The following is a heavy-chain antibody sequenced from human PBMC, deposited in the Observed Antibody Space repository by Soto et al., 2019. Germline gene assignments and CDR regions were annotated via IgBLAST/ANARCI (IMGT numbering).Heavy chain of an antibody. Sequence: GASVKVSCKSSGYTFTIYYMHWVRQAPGQGLEWMGIINPSGGSTSYAQMFQGRVTMTRDTSTSTVYMELSSLRSEDTAIYYCARSRDRFDYWGQGTLVTVSS. CDR3: ARSRDRFDY. CDR2: INPSGGST. CDR1: GYTFTIYY. J-gene: IGHJ4*02. V-gene: IGHV1-46*01.